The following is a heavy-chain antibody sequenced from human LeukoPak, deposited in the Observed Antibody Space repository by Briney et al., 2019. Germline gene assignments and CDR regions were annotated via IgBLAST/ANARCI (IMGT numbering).Heavy chain of an antibody. Sequence: GGSLRLSCAASGFTVSSNYMSWVRRAPGKGLEWVSVIYSGGSTYYADSVKGRFTISRDNSKNTLYLQMNSLRAEDTAVYYCARGNSGYGGGFDYWGQGTLVTVSS. D-gene: IGHD5-12*01. V-gene: IGHV3-53*01. CDR2: IYSGGST. CDR1: GFTVSSNY. J-gene: IGHJ4*02. CDR3: ARGNSGYGGGFDY.